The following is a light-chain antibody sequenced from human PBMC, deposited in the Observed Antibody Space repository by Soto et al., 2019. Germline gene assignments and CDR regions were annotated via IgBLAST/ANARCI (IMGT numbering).Light chain of an antibody. Sequence: EIVLTQSPGTLSLSPGDGATLSCRTSQSVTSYLAWYQQKPGQAPRLLIYEISKRATGIPDRFSGSGSGTDFTLTISSLQPEDFAVYYCQQRSNWPPLITFGQGTRLEIK. CDR2: EIS. V-gene: IGKV3-11*01. CDR3: QQRSNWPPLIT. CDR1: QSVTSY. J-gene: IGKJ5*01.